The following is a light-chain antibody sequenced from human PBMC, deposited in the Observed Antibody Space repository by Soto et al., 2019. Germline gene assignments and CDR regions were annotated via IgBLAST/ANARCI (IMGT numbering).Light chain of an antibody. V-gene: IGKV1-5*03. J-gene: IGKJ2*01. CDR1: QPISTW. Sequence: IQMTQFASTLSAYVGDRVEITCRASQPISTWLAWYQQKPGKAPKLLIYQASTLEVGVPSRFSGSGFDTDFTLTISGLQPDDFATYYCQHYNSYPYFFGRGTKVEIK. CDR3: QHYNSYPYF. CDR2: QAS.